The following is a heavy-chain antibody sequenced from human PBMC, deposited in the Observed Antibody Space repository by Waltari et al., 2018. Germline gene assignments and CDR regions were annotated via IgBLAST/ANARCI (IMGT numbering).Heavy chain of an antibody. V-gene: IGHV5-51*01. J-gene: IGHJ4*02. CDR3: ASTPHCSGGSCLDY. D-gene: IGHD2-15*01. CDR1: GYSFSTYW. Sequence: EVQLVQSGAEVKKPGESLKISCKGSGYSFSTYWINWVRQMPGQGLEWMGIIHPGESHSRYSPSFQRLVTCSADTSISTAYWQWDSLKASDTAMYYCASTPHCSGGSCLDYWGQGTLVTVSS. CDR2: IHPGESHS.